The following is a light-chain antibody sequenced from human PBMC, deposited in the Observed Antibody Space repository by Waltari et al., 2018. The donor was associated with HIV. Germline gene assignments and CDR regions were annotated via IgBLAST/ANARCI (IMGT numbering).Light chain of an antibody. Sequence: DIVMTQSPDSLAVSLGERATNNCKSSQSVLSNSNNKNYLAWYQQKSGQSPKLLIYWASTRESGVPDRFSGSGSGTDFSLSISSLQAEDVAVYYCQQYYSTPLTFGGGTKVEIK. J-gene: IGKJ4*01. CDR1: QSVLSNSNNKNY. V-gene: IGKV4-1*01. CDR2: WAS. CDR3: QQYYSTPLT.